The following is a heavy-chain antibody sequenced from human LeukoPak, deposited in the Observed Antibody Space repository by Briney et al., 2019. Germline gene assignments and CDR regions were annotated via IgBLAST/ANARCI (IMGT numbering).Heavy chain of an antibody. J-gene: IGHJ4*02. CDR2: IYTSGST. V-gene: IGHV4-61*02. Sequence: PSQTLSLTCTVSGGSISSGSYYWSWIRQPAGKGLEWIGRIYTSGSTNYNPSLKSRVTISVDTSKNQFSLKLSSVTAADTAVYYCELFLRGLADYWDQGTLVTVSS. CDR1: GGSISSGSYY. CDR3: ELFLRGLADY. D-gene: IGHD1-1*01.